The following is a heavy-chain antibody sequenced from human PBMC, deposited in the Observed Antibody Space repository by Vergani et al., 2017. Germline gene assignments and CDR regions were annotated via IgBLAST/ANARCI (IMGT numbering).Heavy chain of an antibody. CDR1: GYTFTSYG. V-gene: IGHV1-69-2*01. Sequence: VQLVQSGAEVKKPGASVKVSCKASGYTFTSYGISWVRQAPGQGLEWMGLVDPEDGETIYAEKFKGRVTIAADTSTDTAHLELSSLRSEDTAVYYCATPQTVTTGGMEVWGQGTTVIVSS. D-gene: IGHD4-17*01. J-gene: IGHJ6*02. CDR3: ATPQTVTTGGMEV. CDR2: VDPEDGET.